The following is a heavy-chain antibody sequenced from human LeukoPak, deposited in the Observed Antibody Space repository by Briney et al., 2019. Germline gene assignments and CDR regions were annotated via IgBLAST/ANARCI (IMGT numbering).Heavy chain of an antibody. D-gene: IGHD5-12*01. V-gene: IGHV4-59*08. CDR2: IYYSGST. Sequence: SETLSLTCTVSGGSISSYYWSWIRQPPGKGLEWIGYIYYSGSTNYNPSLKSRVTISVDTSKNQFSLKLSSVTAADTAVYYCARLWSGYDIHSDYWGQGTLVTVS. CDR1: GGSISSYY. CDR3: ARLWSGYDIHSDY. J-gene: IGHJ4*02.